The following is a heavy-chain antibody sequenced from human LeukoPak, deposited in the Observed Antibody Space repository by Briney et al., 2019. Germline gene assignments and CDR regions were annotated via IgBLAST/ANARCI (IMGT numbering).Heavy chain of an antibody. J-gene: IGHJ6*04. Sequence: SETLSLTCTVSGGSISSSSYYWGWIRQPPGKGLEWIGSIYYSGSTNYNPSLKSRVTISLDTSKNQFSLKLSSVTAADTAVYYCARATLTYYYGSGTLDVWGKGTTVTISS. CDR1: GGSISSSSYY. CDR3: ARATLTYYYGSGTLDV. V-gene: IGHV4-39*07. CDR2: IYYSGST. D-gene: IGHD3-10*01.